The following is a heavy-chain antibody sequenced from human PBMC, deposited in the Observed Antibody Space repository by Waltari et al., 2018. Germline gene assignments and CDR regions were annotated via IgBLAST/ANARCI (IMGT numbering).Heavy chain of an antibody. CDR3: VGWMGAETNS. Sequence: EVQLVESGRGLVHLGGSLRLAWAASGFFFIRLWIGWVRQAPGKGLEWVAHVRPDGSQKYYVDSVKGRFTIYRDNTENSLHLQMDSLRAEDTAVYYCVGWMGAETNSWGQGTLVTVSS. V-gene: IGHV3-7*03. CDR1: GFFFIRLW. J-gene: IGHJ5*02. D-gene: IGHD4-17*01. CDR2: VRPDGSQK.